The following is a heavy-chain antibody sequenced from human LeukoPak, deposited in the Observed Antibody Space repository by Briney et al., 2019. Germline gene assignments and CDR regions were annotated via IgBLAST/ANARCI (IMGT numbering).Heavy chain of an antibody. V-gene: IGHV1-69*13. Sequence: EASVKVSCKASGGTFSCYALSWVRQAPGQGLEWMGGIIPIFGTANYAQKFQGRVTITADESTSTAYMELSSLRSEDTAVYYCARGLRQQQKPVTYYYYMDVWGKGTTVTVSS. J-gene: IGHJ6*03. CDR1: GGTFSCYA. CDR3: ARGLRQQQKPVTYYYYMDV. CDR2: IIPIFGTA. D-gene: IGHD6-13*01.